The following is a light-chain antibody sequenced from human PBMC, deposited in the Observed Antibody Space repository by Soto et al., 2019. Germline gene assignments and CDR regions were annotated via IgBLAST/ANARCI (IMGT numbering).Light chain of an antibody. Sequence: EIVLTQSPATLSLSPGERATLSCRASQSVSRSYLAWYQQKPGQAPRLLIYRASSRATGIPDRFSGSGSGTDFTVTISRLEPEDFAVYYCQQYGSSPPYTFGQGTKLEIK. CDR1: QSVSRSY. J-gene: IGKJ2*01. CDR3: QQYGSSPPYT. CDR2: RAS. V-gene: IGKV3-20*01.